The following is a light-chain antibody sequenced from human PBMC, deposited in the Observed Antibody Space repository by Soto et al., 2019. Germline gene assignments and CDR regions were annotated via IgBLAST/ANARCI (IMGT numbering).Light chain of an antibody. Sequence: QSVLTQPASVSGSPGQSITISCTGTSSVVGSYNLVSWYQQHPGKAPKLMIYEGSKRPSGVSNRFSGSKSGNTASLTISGLQAEDEADYYCCSYAASSVYVFGTGTKVTVL. CDR2: EGS. V-gene: IGLV2-23*01. CDR3: CSYAASSVYV. J-gene: IGLJ1*01. CDR1: SSVVGSYNL.